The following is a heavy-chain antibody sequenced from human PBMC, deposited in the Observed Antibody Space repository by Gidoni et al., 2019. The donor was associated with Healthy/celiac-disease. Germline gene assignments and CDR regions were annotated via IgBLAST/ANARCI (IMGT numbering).Heavy chain of an antibody. CDR1: GFTFSSYS. D-gene: IGHD4-17*01. J-gene: IGHJ6*03. Sequence: EVQLLESGGGLVQPGGSLRLSCAASGFTFSSYSMSWVRQAPGKGLEWVSAISGSGGSTYYADSVKGRFTISRDNSKNTLYLKMNSLRAEDTAVYYCAKVYGDYVLRVSSYYYYMDVWGKGTTVTVSS. CDR2: ISGSGGST. V-gene: IGHV3-23*01. CDR3: AKVYGDYVLRVSSYYYYMDV.